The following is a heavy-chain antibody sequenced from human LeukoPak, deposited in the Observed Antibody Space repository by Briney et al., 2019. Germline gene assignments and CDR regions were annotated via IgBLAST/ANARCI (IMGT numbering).Heavy chain of an antibody. CDR3: ARGYCSSTSCYAGFDY. J-gene: IGHJ4*02. CDR2: INHSGST. CDR1: GGSFSGYY. Sequence: SETLSLTCAVYGGSFSGYYWSWVRQPPGKGPEWIGEINHSGSTNYNPSLKSRVTISVDTSKNQFSLKLSSVTAADTAVYYCARGYCSSTSCYAGFDYWGQGTLVTVSS. D-gene: IGHD2-2*01. V-gene: IGHV4-34*01.